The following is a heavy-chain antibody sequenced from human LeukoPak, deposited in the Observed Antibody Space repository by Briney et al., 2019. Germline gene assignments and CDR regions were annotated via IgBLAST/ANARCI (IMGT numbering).Heavy chain of an antibody. CDR3: TRDAELGSGYVDY. J-gene: IGHJ4*02. Sequence: PGGSLRLSCTASGFTFGDYAMSWFRQAPGKGLEWVGFIRSKAYGGTTEYAASVKGRFTISRDDSKSIAYLQMNSLKTEDTAVYYCTRDAELGSGYVDYWGQGTLVTVSS. CDR2: IRSKAYGGTT. D-gene: IGHD1-26*01. CDR1: GFTFGDYA. V-gene: IGHV3-49*03.